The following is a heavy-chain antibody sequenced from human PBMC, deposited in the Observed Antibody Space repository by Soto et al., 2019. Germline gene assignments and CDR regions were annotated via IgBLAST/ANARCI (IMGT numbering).Heavy chain of an antibody. CDR1: GFTFSSYA. CDR3: ARCLLGHQLLDYYYYGMDV. D-gene: IGHD2-2*01. Sequence: GGSLRLSCAASGFTFSSYAMHWVRQAPGKGLEWVAVISYDGSNKYYADSVKGRFTISRDNSKNTLYLQMNSLRAEDTAVYYCARCLLGHQLLDYYYYGMDVWGQGTTVTVSS. CDR2: ISYDGSNK. J-gene: IGHJ6*02. V-gene: IGHV3-30-3*01.